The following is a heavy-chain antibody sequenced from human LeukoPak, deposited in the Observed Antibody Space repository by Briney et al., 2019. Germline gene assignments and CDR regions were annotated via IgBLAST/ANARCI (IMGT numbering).Heavy chain of an antibody. CDR2: IYYSGNT. CDR3: ARVRGYSYNSSDFDY. Sequence: PSETLSLTCTVSGDSISYYYWSWIRQPPGKGLEWIGKIYYSGNTNYNPSLKSRVTISVDTSKNQFSLKLSSVTAADTAVYYCARVRGYSYNSSDFDYWGQGTLVTVSS. V-gene: IGHV4-59*01. J-gene: IGHJ4*02. D-gene: IGHD5-18*01. CDR1: GDSISYYY.